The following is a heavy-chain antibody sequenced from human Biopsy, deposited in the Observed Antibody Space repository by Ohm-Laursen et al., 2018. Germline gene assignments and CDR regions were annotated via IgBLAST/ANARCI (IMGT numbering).Heavy chain of an antibody. V-gene: IGHV1-69*04. J-gene: IGHJ4*02. CDR3: AADADGYYTEFDY. CDR2: IVPILGPL. CDR1: GGPSSNYA. D-gene: IGHD3-3*01. Sequence: SVKVSCKASGGPSSNYAFSWVRQAPGQGLEWVGRIVPILGPLNYAQRFQGRVSITADKSTTYVYMELSRLTSGDTAVYYCAADADGYYTEFDYWGPGTLVTVSS.